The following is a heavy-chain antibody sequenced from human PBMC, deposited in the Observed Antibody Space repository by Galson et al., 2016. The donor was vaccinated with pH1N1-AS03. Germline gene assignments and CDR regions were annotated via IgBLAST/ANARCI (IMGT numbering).Heavy chain of an antibody. CDR2: IYWDDDK. J-gene: IGHJ4*02. Sequence: PALVKPTQTLTLTCAFSGFSLATIGVGVGWIRQPPGKALEWLALIYWDDDKRYNPSLKSRLTVTKDTSKNLVVLTLTDMDPADTATYFCTRPRSYTTNLYSLDSWRKGPLVTVSS. CDR1: GFSLATIGVG. D-gene: IGHD3-16*01. V-gene: IGHV2-5*02. CDR3: TRPRSYTTNLYSLDS.